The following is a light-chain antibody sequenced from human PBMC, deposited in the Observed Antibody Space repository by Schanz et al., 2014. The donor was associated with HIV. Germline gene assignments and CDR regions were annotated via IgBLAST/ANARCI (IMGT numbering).Light chain of an antibody. Sequence: QSALTQPRSVSGSPGQSVTISCTGTSSDVGGYNYVSWYQQHPGKAPKLMIYDVSKRPSGVPDRFSGSKSGNTASLTISGLQAEDEADYYCQSYDSSLRASVFGGGTKLTVL. V-gene: IGLV2-11*01. CDR2: DVS. J-gene: IGLJ3*02. CDR1: SSDVGGYNY. CDR3: QSYDSSLRASV.